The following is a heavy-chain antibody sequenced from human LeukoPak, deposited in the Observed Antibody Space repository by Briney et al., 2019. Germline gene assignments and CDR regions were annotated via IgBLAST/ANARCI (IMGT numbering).Heavy chain of an antibody. CDR3: VFDPGY. D-gene: IGHD3-10*02. CDR2: IRFDGSNK. V-gene: IGHV3-30*02. CDR1: GFSFRAYG. Sequence: GGSLRLSCAASGFSFRAYGMHWVRQAPGKGLEWVAFIRFDGSNKYYADSVKGRFTISRDNSKSTLYLQMNRLRLEDTAVYYCVFDPGYWGQGTLVTVSS. J-gene: IGHJ4*02.